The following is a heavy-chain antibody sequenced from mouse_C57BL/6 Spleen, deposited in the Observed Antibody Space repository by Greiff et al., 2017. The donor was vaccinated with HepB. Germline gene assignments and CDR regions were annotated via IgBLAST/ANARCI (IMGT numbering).Heavy chain of an antibody. CDR2: ISSGGSYT. CDR3: ARPYYYGSSYVRYAMDY. D-gene: IGHD1-1*01. V-gene: IGHV5-6*02. CDR1: GFTFSSYG. J-gene: IGHJ4*01. Sequence: EVKLVESGGDLVKPGGSLKLSCAASGFTFSSYGMSWVRQTPDKRLEWVATISSGGSYTYYPDSVKGRFTISRDNAKNTLYLQMSSLKSEDTAMYYCARPYYYGSSYVRYAMDYWGQGTSVTVSS.